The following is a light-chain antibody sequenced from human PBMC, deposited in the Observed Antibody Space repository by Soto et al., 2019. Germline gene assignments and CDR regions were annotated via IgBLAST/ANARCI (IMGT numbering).Light chain of an antibody. Sequence: EIVLQTSPATLSLSPVARANLYCRASQSVSSYLAWYQPKPGQAPRLLIYDASNRATGIPARFSGSGSGTDFTLTISSLEPEDFAVYYCQQRSNWPPITFGQGTRLEIK. CDR2: DAS. CDR1: QSVSSY. CDR3: QQRSNWPPIT. V-gene: IGKV3-11*01. J-gene: IGKJ5*01.